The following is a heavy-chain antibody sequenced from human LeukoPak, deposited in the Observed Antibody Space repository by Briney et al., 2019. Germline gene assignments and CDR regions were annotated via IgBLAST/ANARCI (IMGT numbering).Heavy chain of an antibody. J-gene: IGHJ2*01. Sequence: GGSLRLSCAASGFTFSDYYMSWIRQAPGKGLEWVSYISSSGSTIYYADSVKGRFTISRDNAKNSLYLQMNSLRAEDTAVYYCARQEAGARNWYFDLGGRGTLVTVSS. V-gene: IGHV3-11*01. D-gene: IGHD4-17*01. CDR1: GFTFSDYY. CDR3: ARQEAGARNWYFDL. CDR2: ISSSGSTI.